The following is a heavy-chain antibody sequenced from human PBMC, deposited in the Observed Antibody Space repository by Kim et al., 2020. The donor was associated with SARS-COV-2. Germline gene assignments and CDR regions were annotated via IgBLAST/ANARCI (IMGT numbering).Heavy chain of an antibody. CDR3: ARGPRGRFLEWLLFGGFDY. J-gene: IGHJ4*02. CDR1: GGSFSGYY. Sequence: SETLSLTCAVYGGSFSGYYWSWIRQPPGKGLEWIGEINHSGSTNYNPSLKSRVTISVDTSKNQFSLKLSSVTAADTAVYYCARGPRGRFLEWLLFGGFDYWGQGTLVTVSS. V-gene: IGHV4-34*01. D-gene: IGHD3-3*01. CDR2: INHSGST.